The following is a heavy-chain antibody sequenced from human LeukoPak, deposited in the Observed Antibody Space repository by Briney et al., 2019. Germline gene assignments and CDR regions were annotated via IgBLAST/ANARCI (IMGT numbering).Heavy chain of an antibody. CDR3: ARVVGSNWFDP. V-gene: IGHV3-53*01. CDR1: GFTVSSNY. J-gene: IGHJ5*02. Sequence: GGSLTLSCAASGFTVSSNYMTWVRQAPGQGLEWVSIIYSGGSAYYADSVKGRFTISRDNSKNTLYLQMNSLRGEDTAVYYCARVVGSNWFDPWGQGTLATVSS. D-gene: IGHD3-10*01. CDR2: IYSGGSA.